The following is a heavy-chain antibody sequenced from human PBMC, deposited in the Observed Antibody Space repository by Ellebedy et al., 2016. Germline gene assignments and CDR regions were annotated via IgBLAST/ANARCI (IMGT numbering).Heavy chain of an antibody. D-gene: IGHD4-23*01. CDR1: GFTFSNAY. J-gene: IGHJ6*02. V-gene: IGHV3-15*05. Sequence: GESLKISCAASGFTFSNAYISWVRQAPGKGLEWVGRIKSKTDGETADYAAPVKDRFTISRDDSSNTVYLQMSSLKTEDTAVYYCATLFGGGSTDFSFYGMDVWGQGTTVTVSS. CDR3: ATLFGGGSTDFSFYGMDV. CDR2: IKSKTDGETA.